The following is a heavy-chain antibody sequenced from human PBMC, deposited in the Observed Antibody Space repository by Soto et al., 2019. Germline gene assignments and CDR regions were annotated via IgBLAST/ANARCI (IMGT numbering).Heavy chain of an antibody. CDR3: ARDPRDSSGYYYPLAY. Sequence: ASVKVSCKASGYTFTSYGISWVRQAPGQGLEWMGWISAYNGNTNYAQKLQGRVTMTTDTSTSTAYRELRSLRSDDTAVYYCARDPRDSSGYYYPLAYWGQGTLVTVSS. J-gene: IGHJ4*02. D-gene: IGHD3-22*01. CDR2: ISAYNGNT. CDR1: GYTFTSYG. V-gene: IGHV1-18*01.